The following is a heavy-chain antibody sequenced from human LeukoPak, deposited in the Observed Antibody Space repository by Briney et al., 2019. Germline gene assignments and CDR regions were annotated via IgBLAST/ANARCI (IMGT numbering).Heavy chain of an antibody. CDR1: GYTFTSYG. CDR3: ARGSGRTTVTTFGY. CDR2: INPNSGGT. V-gene: IGHV1-2*02. J-gene: IGHJ4*02. D-gene: IGHD4-17*01. Sequence: GASVKVSCKASGYTFTSYGISWVRQAPGQGLEWMGWINPNSGGTNYAQKFQGRVTMTRDTSISTAYMELSRLRSDDTAVYYCARGSGRTTVTTFGYWGQGTLVTVSS.